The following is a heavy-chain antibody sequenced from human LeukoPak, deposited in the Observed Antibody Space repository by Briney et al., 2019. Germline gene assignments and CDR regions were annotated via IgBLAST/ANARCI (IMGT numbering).Heavy chain of an antibody. CDR2: IRSGDTDT. Sequence: PGGSLRLSCAASGFTFSTYPLSWVRQAPGKGLEWVSAIRSGDTDTYYADSVKGRFTISRDNSKNTLYQQMNSLRAEDTALYYCVKDSVRGHSGYGNDGFEIWGQGTMVTVSS. J-gene: IGHJ3*02. V-gene: IGHV3-23*01. D-gene: IGHD5-12*01. CDR1: GFTFSTYP. CDR3: VKDSVRGHSGYGNDGFEI.